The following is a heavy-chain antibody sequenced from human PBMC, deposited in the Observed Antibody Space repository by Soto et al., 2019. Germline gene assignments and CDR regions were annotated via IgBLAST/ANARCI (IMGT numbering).Heavy chain of an antibody. CDR3: VKGGEQWLARSRMYYFDY. CDR1: GFTFSSYA. V-gene: IGHV3-64D*06. Sequence: LRLSCSASGFTFSSYAMHWVRQAPGKGLEYVSAISSNGGSTYYADSVKGRFTISRDNSKNTLYLQMSSLRAEDTAVYYCVKGGEQWLARSRMYYFDYWGQGTLVTVSS. D-gene: IGHD6-19*01. CDR2: ISSNGGST. J-gene: IGHJ4*02.